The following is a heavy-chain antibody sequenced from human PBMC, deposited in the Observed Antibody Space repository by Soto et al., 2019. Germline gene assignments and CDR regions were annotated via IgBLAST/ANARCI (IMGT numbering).Heavy chain of an antibody. Sequence: GGSLRLSCAASGFTFDDYAMHWVRQAPGKGLEWVSGISWNSGSIGYADSVKGRFTISRDNAKNSLYLQMNSLRAEDTALYYCAKDLSSSWEMDAFDIWGQGTMVTVSS. J-gene: IGHJ3*02. CDR1: GFTFDDYA. D-gene: IGHD6-13*01. CDR3: AKDLSSSWEMDAFDI. V-gene: IGHV3-9*01. CDR2: ISWNSGSI.